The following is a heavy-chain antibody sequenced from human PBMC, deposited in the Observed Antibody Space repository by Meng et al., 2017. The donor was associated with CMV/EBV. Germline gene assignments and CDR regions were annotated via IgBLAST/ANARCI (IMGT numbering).Heavy chain of an antibody. CDR3: AREGNYYGSGSYYAY. V-gene: IGHV4-39*07. D-gene: IGHD3-10*01. CDR2: IYYSGST. J-gene: IGHJ4*02. CDR1: GGSISSSSYY. Sequence: LQRQESGPGLGKPSETLAFTWPVSGGSISSSSYYWGWIRQPPGKGLEWIGSIYYSGSTYYNPSLKSRVTISVDTSKNQFSLKLSSVTAADTAVYYCAREGNYYGSGSYYAYWGQGTLVTVSS.